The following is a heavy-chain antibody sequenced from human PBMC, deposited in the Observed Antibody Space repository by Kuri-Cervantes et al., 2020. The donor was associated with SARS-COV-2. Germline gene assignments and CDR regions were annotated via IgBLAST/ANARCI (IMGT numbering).Heavy chain of an antibody. CDR3: AREAVLPSDAFDI. Sequence: GGSLRLSCAASGFTFSSYAMSWVRQAPGKGLEWVAVISYDGSNKYYADSVKGRFTISRDNSKNTLYLQMNSLRAEDTAVYYCAREAVLPSDAFDIWGQGTMVTVSS. J-gene: IGHJ3*02. CDR2: ISYDGSNK. V-gene: IGHV3-30-3*01. CDR1: GFTFSSYA. D-gene: IGHD2-8*02.